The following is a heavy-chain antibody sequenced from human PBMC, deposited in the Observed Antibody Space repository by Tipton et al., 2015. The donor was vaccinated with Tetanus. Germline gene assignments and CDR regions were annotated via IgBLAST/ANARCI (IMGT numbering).Heavy chain of an antibody. CDR2: IYYSGST. D-gene: IGHD3-22*01. CDR1: GGSISSGGYY. J-gene: IGHJ4*02. CDR3: ARQDRGYDSSGPLRRFLDY. V-gene: IGHV4-39*01. Sequence: LRLSCTVSGGSISSGGYYWSWIRQHPGKGLEWIGYIYYSGSTYYNPSLKSRVTISVDTSKNQFSLRLSSVTAADTAVYYCARQDRGYDSSGPLRRFLDYWGQGTLLTVSS.